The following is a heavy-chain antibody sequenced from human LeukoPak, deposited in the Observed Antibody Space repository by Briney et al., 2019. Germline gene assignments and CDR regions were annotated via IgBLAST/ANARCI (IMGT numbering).Heavy chain of an antibody. CDR1: GGSVSGYY. J-gene: IGHJ6*03. CDR2: IYSTGST. D-gene: IGHD3-3*01. CDR3: ARMSYDRTGEGRANLYYYYMAV. V-gene: IGHV4-4*07. Sequence: SETLSLTCTVSGGSVSGYYCSWIRQPAGKGLEWIGRIYSTGSTDYNASLKSRVTMSVDTSKNQFSLKLSSVTAADTAVYYCARMSYDRTGEGRANLYYYYMAVWGKGATVTVSS.